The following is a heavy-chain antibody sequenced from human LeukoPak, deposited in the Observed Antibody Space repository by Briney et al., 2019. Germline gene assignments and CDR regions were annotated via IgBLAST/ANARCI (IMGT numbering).Heavy chain of an antibody. CDR2: IRNKAYGGTI. CDR1: GFTFGDYA. V-gene: IGHV3-49*04. CDR3: TAQVFCSGRSCYSHWYFDL. J-gene: IGHJ2*01. D-gene: IGHD2-15*01. Sequence: GGSLRLSCTASGFTFGDYAMSWVRQAPGKGLEWVGLIRNKAYGGTIEYAASVKGRFTISRDDSKSFAYLQMNSLKTEDTAVYYCTAQVFCSGRSCYSHWYFDLWGRGTLVTISS.